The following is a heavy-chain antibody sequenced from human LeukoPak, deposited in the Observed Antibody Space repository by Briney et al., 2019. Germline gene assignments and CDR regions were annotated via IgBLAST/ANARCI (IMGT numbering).Heavy chain of an antibody. Sequence: SETLSLTCAVYGGSFSGYYWSWIRQPPGKGLEWIGEINHSGSTNYNPSLKSRVTISVDTSKNQFSLKLSSVTAADTAVYYCARGPHGSGSARDYYYYGMDVWGKGTRSPSPQ. D-gene: IGHD3-10*01. CDR2: INHSGST. V-gene: IGHV4-34*01. CDR1: GGSFSGYY. CDR3: ARGPHGSGSARDYYYYGMDV. J-gene: IGHJ6*04.